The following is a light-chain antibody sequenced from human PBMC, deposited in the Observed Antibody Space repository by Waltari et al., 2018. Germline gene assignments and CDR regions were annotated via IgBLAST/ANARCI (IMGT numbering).Light chain of an antibody. CDR3: TSRDSTTKHLV. V-gene: IGLV3-19*01. J-gene: IGLJ2*01. CDR1: SLRRSY. CDR2: GKH. Sequence: SSDLTQDPAVSVALGQTVRITCQGDSLRRSYASWYQQKPGQAPVLVTYGKHNRPSGIPDRFSGSSSGDTASLTITGFQAEDEADYYCTSRDSTTKHLVFGGGTKLTVL.